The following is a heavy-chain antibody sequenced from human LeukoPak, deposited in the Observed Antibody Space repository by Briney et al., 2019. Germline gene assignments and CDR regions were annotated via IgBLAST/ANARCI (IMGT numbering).Heavy chain of an antibody. V-gene: IGHV3-23*01. Sequence: GGSLRLSCEASAFTFSSYVMSWVRQAPGKGLEWVSAISGSGGSTYYADSVKGRFTISRDNVKNTLYLQMNSLRAKDTGIYYCARGFYREMDSWGQGTLVTVSS. CDR3: ARGFYREMDS. D-gene: IGHD4-11*01. CDR1: AFTFSSYV. J-gene: IGHJ4*02. CDR2: ISGSGGST.